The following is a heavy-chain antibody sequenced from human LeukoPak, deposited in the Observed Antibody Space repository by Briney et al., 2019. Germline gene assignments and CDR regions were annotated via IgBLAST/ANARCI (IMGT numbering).Heavy chain of an antibody. D-gene: IGHD2/OR15-2a*01. J-gene: IGHJ4*02. V-gene: IGHV3-74*01. CDR1: GFTFSSNW. Sequence: GGSLRLSCADSGFTFSSNWMHWVRQAPGKGLVWVSRISSEGSSTTYADSVKGRFTISRDNAKDTLYLQMNSLRPEDTAVYYCARDLYLSRWGQGTLVTVSS. CDR3: ARDLYLSR. CDR2: ISSEGSST.